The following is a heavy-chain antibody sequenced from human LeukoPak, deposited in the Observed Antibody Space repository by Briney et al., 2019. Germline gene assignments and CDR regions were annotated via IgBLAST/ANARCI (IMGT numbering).Heavy chain of an antibody. CDR2: IYSDGST. CDR1: GFTVSSNY. D-gene: IGHD5-18*01. Sequence: GGSLRLSCAASGFTVSSNYMSWVRQAPGKGLEWVSIIYSDGSTYYADSVKGRFTISRDNSKNTLYLQMNSLRAEDTAIYYCAKEKKIQLWPGGSVATYNYYMDVWGKGTTVTISS. J-gene: IGHJ6*03. V-gene: IGHV3-66*01. CDR3: AKEKKIQLWPGGSVATYNYYMDV.